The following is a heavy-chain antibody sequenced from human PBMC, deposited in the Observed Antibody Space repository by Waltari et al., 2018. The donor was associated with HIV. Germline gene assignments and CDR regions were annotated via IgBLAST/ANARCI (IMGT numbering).Heavy chain of an antibody. CDR1: GITVSSNY. J-gene: IGHJ6*02. D-gene: IGHD2-21*02. V-gene: IGHV3-66*01. CDR3: ASIAYCGGDCYPRGMDV. Sequence: EVQLVESGGGLVQPGGSLRLSCADSGITVSSNYMSWVRQAPGKGLEWVSVIYSGGSTYYADSVKGRFTISRDNSKNTLYLQMNSLRAEDTAVYYCASIAYCGGDCYPRGMDVWGQGTTVTVSS. CDR2: IYSGGST.